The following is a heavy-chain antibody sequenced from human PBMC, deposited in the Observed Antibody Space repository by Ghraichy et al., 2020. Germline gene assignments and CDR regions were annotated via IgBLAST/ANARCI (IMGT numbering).Heavy chain of an antibody. V-gene: IGHV4-30-4*01. D-gene: IGHD6-19*01. Sequence: SETLSLTCTVSDGSISSGYYYWTWIRQPPGKGLEWIGYIYYSGSTYYNPSLKSRVSISEDTSKNQFSLKLSSVTAADTAVYYCARGKAVAGTLYDYWGQGTLVTVSS. CDR1: DGSISSGYYY. CDR2: IYYSGST. J-gene: IGHJ4*02. CDR3: ARGKAVAGTLYDY.